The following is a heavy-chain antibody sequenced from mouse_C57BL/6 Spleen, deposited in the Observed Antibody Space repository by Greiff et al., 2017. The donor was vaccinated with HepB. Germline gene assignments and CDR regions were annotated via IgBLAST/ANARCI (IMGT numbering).Heavy chain of an antibody. J-gene: IGHJ2*01. CDR1: GYTFTSYG. CDR3: ARKGAEYYFDY. CDR2: IYPRSGNT. V-gene: IGHV1-81*01. Sequence: QVQLKQSGAELARPGASVKLSCKASGYTFTSYGISWVKQRTGQGLEWIGEIYPRSGNTYYNEKFKGKATLTADKSSSTAYMELRSLTSEDSAVYFCARKGAEYYFDYWGQGTTLTVSS.